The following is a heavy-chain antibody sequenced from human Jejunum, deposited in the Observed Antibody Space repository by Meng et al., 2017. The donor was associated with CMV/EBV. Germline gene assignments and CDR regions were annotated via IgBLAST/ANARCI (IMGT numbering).Heavy chain of an antibody. CDR1: SISSSSYY. D-gene: IGHD2-2*01. J-gene: IGHJ4*02. CDR2: FSYSGSP. V-gene: IGHV4-39*07. Sequence: SISSSSYYWGWIRQPPGKGLEWIGSFSYSGSPYSNPSLRSRVTISVDTSTNQFSLRLTSVTAADTAVYYCARESVLCSTTSCPFDYWGQGTLVTVSS. CDR3: ARESVLCSTTSCPFDY.